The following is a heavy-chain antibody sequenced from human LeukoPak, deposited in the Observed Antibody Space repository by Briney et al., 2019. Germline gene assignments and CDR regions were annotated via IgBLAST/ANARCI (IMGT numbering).Heavy chain of an antibody. Sequence: GASVKVSCKASGYTFTSYGISWVRQAPGQGLEWMGWISAYNGNTNYAQKPQGRVTMTTDTSTSTAYMELRSLRSDDTAVYYCARGYSSSWQNWFDPWGQGTLVTVSS. J-gene: IGHJ5*02. D-gene: IGHD6-13*01. CDR3: ARGYSSSWQNWFDP. CDR2: ISAYNGNT. V-gene: IGHV1-18*01. CDR1: GYTFTSYG.